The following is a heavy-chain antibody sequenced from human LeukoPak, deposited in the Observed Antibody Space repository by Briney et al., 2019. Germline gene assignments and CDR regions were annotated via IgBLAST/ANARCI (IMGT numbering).Heavy chain of an antibody. CDR1: GFTFSSYA. CDR2: ISYDGSNK. CDR3: ARAGGLEWSPYYFDY. V-gene: IGHV3-30*04. Sequence: GGSLRLSCAASGFTFSSYAMHWVRQAPGKGLEWVAVISYDGSNKYYADSVKGRFTISRDNSKNTLYLQMNSLRAEDTAVYYCARAGGLEWSPYYFDYWGQGTLVTVSS. D-gene: IGHD3-3*01. J-gene: IGHJ4*02.